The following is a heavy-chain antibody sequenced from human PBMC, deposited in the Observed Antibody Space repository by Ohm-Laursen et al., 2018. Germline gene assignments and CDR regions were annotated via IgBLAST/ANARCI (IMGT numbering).Heavy chain of an antibody. CDR2: ISPTGGST. V-gene: IGHV3-23*01. J-gene: IGHJ4*02. D-gene: IGHD1-26*01. CDR1: GFTFSTYA. Sequence: GSLRLSCSASGFTFSTYAMSWARQAPGKGLEWVSAISPTGGSTYYVDSVKGRFTISRDNSKNTLYLQMNSLRAEDTAVYYCARDRANGGSHHDYWGQGTLVTVSS. CDR3: ARDRANGGSHHDY.